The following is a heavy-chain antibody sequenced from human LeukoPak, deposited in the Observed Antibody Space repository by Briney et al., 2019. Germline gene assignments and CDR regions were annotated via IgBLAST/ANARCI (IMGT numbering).Heavy chain of an antibody. V-gene: IGHV3-7*05. CDR2: INQDGSEK. J-gene: IGHJ4*02. Sequence: GGSLRLSCAASGFTFSRHWMNWVRQAPEKGLEWVANINQDGSEKYYVDSVKGRFTISRDNAKNSLYLQMSSLRVEDTAVYYCARDHTEPGVILDYWGQGALVTVSS. D-gene: IGHD1-14*01. CDR1: GFTFSRHW. CDR3: ARDHTEPGVILDY.